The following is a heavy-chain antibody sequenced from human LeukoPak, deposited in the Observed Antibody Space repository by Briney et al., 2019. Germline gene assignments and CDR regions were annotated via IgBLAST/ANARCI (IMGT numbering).Heavy chain of an antibody. CDR2: TYYRSNRSKWSS. CDR1: GDSVSTDSAT. CDR3: ARANWRPFDI. D-gene: IGHD5-24*01. V-gene: IGHV6-1*01. Sequence: SQTLSLTCAISGDSVSTDSATWNWIRQSPSRGLEWLGRTYYRSNRSKWSSDYSPSVSSRIIISPDTSRNEFSLQLNSVTPEDTAVYYCARANWRPFDIWGQGTMVTVSS. J-gene: IGHJ3*02.